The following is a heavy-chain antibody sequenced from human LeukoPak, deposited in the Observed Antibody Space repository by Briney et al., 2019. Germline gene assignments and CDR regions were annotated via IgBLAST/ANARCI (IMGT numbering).Heavy chain of an antibody. CDR3: ARQNYDYVWGSSFYYYMDV. CDR2: LYYNGTT. D-gene: IGHD3-16*01. J-gene: IGHJ6*03. Sequence: SETLSLTCTVSGGSISSSSYNWGWIRQPPGKGLEWIGTLYYNGTTHYSVSLKSRVTVSVDTSKNQFSMRLTSVTAADTAVYYCARQNYDYVWGSSFYYYMDVWGKGTTVTISS. V-gene: IGHV4-39*01. CDR1: GGSISSSSYN.